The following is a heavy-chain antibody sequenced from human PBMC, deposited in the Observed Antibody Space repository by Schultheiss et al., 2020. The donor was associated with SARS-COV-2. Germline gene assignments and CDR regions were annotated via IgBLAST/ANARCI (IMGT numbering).Heavy chain of an antibody. J-gene: IGHJ3*02. Sequence: SETLSLTCTVSGGSISSGGYYWSWIRQHPGKGLEWIGYIYYSGSTYYNPSLKSRVTISVDTSKNQFSLKLSSVTAADTAVYYCARDYGYYYGSGSHAFDIWGQGTMVTVSS. CDR1: GGSISSGGYY. CDR2: IYYSGST. V-gene: IGHV4-31*03. CDR3: ARDYGYYYGSGSHAFDI. D-gene: IGHD3-10*01.